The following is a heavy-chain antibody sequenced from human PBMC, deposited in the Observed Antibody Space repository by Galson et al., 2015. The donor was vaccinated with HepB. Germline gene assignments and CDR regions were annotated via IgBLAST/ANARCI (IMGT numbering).Heavy chain of an antibody. Sequence: SLRLSCAASGFTFSSYAMSWVRQAPGKGLEWVSAISGSGGSTYYADSVKGRFTISRDNSKNTLYLQMNSLRAEDTAVYYCAKDLLRFRYGDPDLDYWGQGTLVTVSS. CDR2: ISGSGGST. V-gene: IGHV3-23*01. CDR3: AKDLLRFRYGDPDLDY. D-gene: IGHD4-17*01. J-gene: IGHJ4*02. CDR1: GFTFSSYA.